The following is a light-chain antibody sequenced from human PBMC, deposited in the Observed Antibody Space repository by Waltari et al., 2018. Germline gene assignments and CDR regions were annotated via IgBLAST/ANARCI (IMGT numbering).Light chain of an antibody. J-gene: IGKJ1*01. CDR3: QQRSHWRT. V-gene: IGKV3-11*01. Sequence: IMLTQSPATLSLSPGERATLSCRTSQSVSSYLAWFQQKPGQAPTLLIYATSHRATGIPARFSGSGSGTDFNLTISSLEPEDSAVYYCQQRSHWRTFGQGTKVEIK. CDR2: ATS. CDR1: QSVSSY.